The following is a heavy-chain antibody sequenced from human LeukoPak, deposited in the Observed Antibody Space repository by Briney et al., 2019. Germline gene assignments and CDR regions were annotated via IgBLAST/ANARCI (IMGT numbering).Heavy chain of an antibody. CDR3: AKDGSGP. Sequence: PGGPLRLSCAASGFTFSSYGMHWVRQAPGKGLEWVAVIWYDGSNKYYADSVKDRFTISRDKSKNTLYLQMNSLRAEDTAVYYCAKDGSGPWGQGTLVTVSS. CDR2: IWYDGSNK. CDR1: GFTFSSYG. V-gene: IGHV3-33*03. D-gene: IGHD3-10*01. J-gene: IGHJ4*02.